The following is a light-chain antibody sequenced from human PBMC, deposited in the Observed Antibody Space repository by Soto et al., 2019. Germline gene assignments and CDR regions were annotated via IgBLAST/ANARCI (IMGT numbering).Light chain of an antibody. CDR2: DAS. CDR3: QQYDNLPPYT. CDR1: QDISNY. V-gene: IGKV1-33*01. J-gene: IGKJ2*01. Sequence: DIQMTQSPSSLSASVGDRVTTTCQASQDISNYLNWYQQKPGKAPKLLIYDASNLETGVPSRFSGSGSGTDFTFTISSLQPEDIATYYCQQYDNLPPYTFGQGTKVDIK.